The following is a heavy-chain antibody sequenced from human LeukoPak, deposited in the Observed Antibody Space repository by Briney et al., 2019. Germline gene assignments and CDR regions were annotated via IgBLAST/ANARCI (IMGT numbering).Heavy chain of an antibody. CDR3: ARGPTGLFIDY. CDR1: GFTFSSYS. V-gene: IGHV3-48*01. CDR2: ISSSSSTI. D-gene: IGHD3-22*01. J-gene: IGHJ4*02. Sequence: PGGSLRLSCAASGFTFSSYSMNWVRQAPGKGLEWVSYISSSSSTIYYADSVKGRFTISRDNAKNSLHLQMNSLRAEDTAVYYCARGPTGLFIDYWGQGTLVTVSS.